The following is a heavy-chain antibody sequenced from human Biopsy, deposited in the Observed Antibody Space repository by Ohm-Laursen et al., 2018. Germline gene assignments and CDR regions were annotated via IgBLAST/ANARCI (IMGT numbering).Heavy chain of an antibody. Sequence: PSETLSLTCTVSGDSITSYFWNWIRQAPGKGLEWIGNIYYRGNTNYSPSLKSRATISLDSSKNQFSLNLNSVTAADTAVYYCARMDCSGGSCHYYSYGMDVWGQGTTVTVSS. J-gene: IGHJ6*02. CDR1: GDSITSYF. D-gene: IGHD2-15*01. CDR2: IYYRGNT. CDR3: ARMDCSGGSCHYYSYGMDV. V-gene: IGHV4-59*08.